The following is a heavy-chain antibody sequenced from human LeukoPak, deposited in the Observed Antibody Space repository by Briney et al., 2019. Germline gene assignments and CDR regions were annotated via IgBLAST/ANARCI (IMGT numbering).Heavy chain of an antibody. D-gene: IGHD6-25*01. V-gene: IGHV4-61*02. CDR2: IYTSGST. CDR3: ARGGPALFDY. Sequence: PSQTLSLTCTLSGASISSGSYYCSWIRHPAGKGLEWIGRIYTSGSTNYNPSPKSRVTISVDTSKNQFSLKLSSVTAADTAVYYCARGGPALFDYWGQGTLVTVSS. J-gene: IGHJ4*02. CDR1: GASISSGSYY.